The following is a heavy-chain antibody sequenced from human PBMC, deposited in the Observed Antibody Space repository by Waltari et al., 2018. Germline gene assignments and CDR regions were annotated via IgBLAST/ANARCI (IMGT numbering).Heavy chain of an antibody. CDR1: GYTFTSDD. V-gene: IGHV1-8*01. CDR3: ASTAVEGYYYYYYGMDV. J-gene: IGHJ6*02. Sequence: QVQLVQFGAEVKKPGASVKVSCKASGYTFTSDDLNRVRKDTGQVLEWMGWVNPNHGNTGYAHKFQGRVTMTRNTSISTAYMELSSLRSEDTAVYYCASTAVEGYYYYYYGMDVWGQGTTVTVSS. D-gene: IGHD6-19*01. CDR2: VNPNHGNT.